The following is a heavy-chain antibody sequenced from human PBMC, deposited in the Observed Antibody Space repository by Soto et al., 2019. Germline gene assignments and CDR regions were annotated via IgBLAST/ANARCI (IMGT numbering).Heavy chain of an antibody. D-gene: IGHD1-7*01. CDR3: ASSRRITGTTGDY. CDR1: GGSFSGYY. Sequence: SETLSLTCAVYGGSFSGYYWSWIRQPPGKGLEWIGEINHSGSTNYNPSLKSRVTISVDTSKNQFSLKLSSVTAADTAVYYCASSRRITGTTGDYWGQGTLVTVSS. V-gene: IGHV4-34*01. CDR2: INHSGST. J-gene: IGHJ4*02.